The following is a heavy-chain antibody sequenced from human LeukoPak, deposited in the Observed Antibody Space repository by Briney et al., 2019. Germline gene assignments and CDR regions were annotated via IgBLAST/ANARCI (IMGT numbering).Heavy chain of an antibody. J-gene: IGHJ4*02. CDR3: ARDQAAAGTLDY. Sequence: GGSLRLSCAASGFTFSSYAMHWVRQAPGKGLEWVAVISYDGSNKYYADSVKGRFTISRDNSKNTLYLQMNSLRAEDTAVYYCARDQAAAGTLDYWGQGTLVTVSS. CDR2: ISYDGSNK. CDR1: GFTFSSYA. D-gene: IGHD6-13*01. V-gene: IGHV3-30-3*01.